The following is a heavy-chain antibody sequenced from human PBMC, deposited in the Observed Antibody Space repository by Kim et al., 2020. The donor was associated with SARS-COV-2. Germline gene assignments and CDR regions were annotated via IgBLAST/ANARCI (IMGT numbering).Heavy chain of an antibody. D-gene: IGHD2-15*01. CDR3: ARGLVAATKFDY. Sequence: NDNPSLKIRVTISVDTSKNQFSLKLSSVTAADTAVYYCARGLVAATKFDYWGQGTLVTVSS. V-gene: IGHV4-34*01. J-gene: IGHJ4*02.